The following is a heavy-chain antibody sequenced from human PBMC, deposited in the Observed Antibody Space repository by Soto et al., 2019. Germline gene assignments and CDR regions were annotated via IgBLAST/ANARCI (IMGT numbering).Heavy chain of an antibody. CDR2: IIPIFGTA. D-gene: IGHD3-10*01. V-gene: IGHV1-69*01. CDR3: ARDRNGSGSYTARAYDY. CDR1: GGTFSSYA. Sequence: QVQLVQSGAEVKKPGSSVKASCKASGGTFSSYAISWVRQAPGQGLEWMGGIIPIFGTANYAQKFQGRVTITADEYTSTAYMELSSLRSEDTAVYYCARDRNGSGSYTARAYDYWGQGTLVTVSS. J-gene: IGHJ4*02.